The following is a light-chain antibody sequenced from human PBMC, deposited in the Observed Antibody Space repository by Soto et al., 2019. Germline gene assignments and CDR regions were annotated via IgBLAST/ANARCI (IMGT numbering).Light chain of an antibody. CDR1: QGISSY. V-gene: IGKV1-9*01. J-gene: IGKJ2*01. CDR3: QQSFNTLPYS. Sequence: IQLTQSPSSLSASVGDRVTITCRASQGISSYLAWYQQKPGKAPKLLIYAASTLQSGVPSRFSGSGSGTDFTLTISSLQPEDFATYYCQQSFNTLPYSFGQGTKLEIK. CDR2: AAS.